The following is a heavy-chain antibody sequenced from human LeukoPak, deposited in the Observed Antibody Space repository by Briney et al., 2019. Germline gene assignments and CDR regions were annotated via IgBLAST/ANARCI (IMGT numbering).Heavy chain of an antibody. Sequence: SETLSLTCAVYGGSFSGYYWSWIRQPPGKGLEWIGEINHSGSTNYNPSLKSRVTISVDTSKNRFSLKLSSVTAADTAVYYCARGQGYGDYEDYWGQGTLVTVSS. CDR3: ARGQGYGDYEDY. V-gene: IGHV4-34*01. CDR1: GGSFSGYY. J-gene: IGHJ4*02. CDR2: INHSGST. D-gene: IGHD4-17*01.